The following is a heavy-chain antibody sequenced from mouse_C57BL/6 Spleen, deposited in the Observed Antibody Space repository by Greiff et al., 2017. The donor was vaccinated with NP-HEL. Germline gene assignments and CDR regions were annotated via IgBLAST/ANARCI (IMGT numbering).Heavy chain of an antibody. Sequence: VQLQQPGAELVMPGASVKLSCKASGYTFTSYWMHWVKQRPGQGLEWIGEIDPSDNYTNYNQKFKGKSTLTVDKSSSTAYMQLSSLTSEDSAVYYCARGGYYEDYWGKGTTLTVSS. V-gene: IGHV1-69*01. J-gene: IGHJ2*01. CDR1: GYTFTSYW. CDR3: ARGGYYEDY. D-gene: IGHD2-3*01. CDR2: IDPSDNYT.